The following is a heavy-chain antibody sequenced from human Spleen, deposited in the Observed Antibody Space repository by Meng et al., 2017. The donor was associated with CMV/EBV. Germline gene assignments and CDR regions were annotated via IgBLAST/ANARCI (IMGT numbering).Heavy chain of an antibody. CDR3: ARDGNIVVVPAADYYYYYYGMDV. D-gene: IGHD2-2*01. CDR1: GYTFTSYG. CDR2: ISAYNGNT. V-gene: IGHV1-18*01. J-gene: IGHJ6*02. Sequence: ASVKVSCKASGYTFTSYGISWVRQAPGQGLEWMGWISAYNGNTNYAQKLQGRVTMTTDTSTSTAYMELRSLRSDDTAVYYCARDGNIVVVPAADYYYYYYGMDVWGQGTTVTVSS.